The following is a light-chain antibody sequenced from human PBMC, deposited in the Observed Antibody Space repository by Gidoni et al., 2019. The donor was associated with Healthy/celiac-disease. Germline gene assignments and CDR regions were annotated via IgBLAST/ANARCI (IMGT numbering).Light chain of an antibody. J-gene: IGKJ3*01. CDR3: QQRSNWPPFT. CDR2: DAA. Sequence: SVLTQAPATLSLSPGERATLSCRASQSVSSYLAWYQQKPGQAPRLLIYDAANRATGIPARFSGSGSGTDFTLTISSLEPEDFAVYYCQQRSNWPPFTFGHGTKVDIK. V-gene: IGKV3-11*01. CDR1: QSVSSY.